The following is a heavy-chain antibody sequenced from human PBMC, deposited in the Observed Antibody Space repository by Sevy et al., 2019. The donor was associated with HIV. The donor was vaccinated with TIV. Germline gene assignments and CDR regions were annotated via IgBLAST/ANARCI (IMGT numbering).Heavy chain of an antibody. CDR3: ATRLGYCSGSSCYPPEYFHH. V-gene: IGHV4-39*01. Sequence: SELSLTCIVSGGSISSSSYYWGWIRQPPGKGLEWIGSIYYSGNTYYNPSLKSRVTISVDTSKKQFSLKLSSVTAADTTVHYCATRLGYCSGSSCYPPEYFHHWGQGTLVTVSS. D-gene: IGHD2-15*01. J-gene: IGHJ1*01. CDR1: GGSISSSSYY. CDR2: IYYSGNT.